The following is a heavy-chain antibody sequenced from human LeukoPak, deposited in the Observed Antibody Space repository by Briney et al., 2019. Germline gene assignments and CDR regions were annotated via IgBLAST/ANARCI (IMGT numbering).Heavy chain of an antibody. D-gene: IGHD3-9*01. Sequence: GASVKVSCKASGYTFTSYGISWVRQAPGQGLEWMGWISAYNGNTNYAQKLQGRVTMTTDTSTSTAYMELRSLRSDDTAVYYCARGSGGNPYDILTGSLPPYFDYWGQGTLVTVSS. CDR2: ISAYNGNT. J-gene: IGHJ4*02. CDR1: GYTFTSYG. CDR3: ARGSGGNPYDILTGSLPPYFDY. V-gene: IGHV1-18*01.